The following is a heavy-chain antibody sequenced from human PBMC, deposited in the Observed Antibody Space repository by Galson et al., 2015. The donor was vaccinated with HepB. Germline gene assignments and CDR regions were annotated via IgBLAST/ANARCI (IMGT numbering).Heavy chain of an antibody. J-gene: IGHJ4*02. CDR2: VSVGGGNT. CDR3: AKDYGSGWYGTMLDD. Sequence: SLRLSCAASGFTFNNYAITWVRQAPGKGLEWVSDVSVGGGNTYYADSVKGRFTISRDNSNNTVYLQMNSLRAEDTAVDYCAKDYGSGWYGTMLDDWGPGTLVTVSS. V-gene: IGHV3-23*01. CDR1: GFTFNNYA. D-gene: IGHD6-19*01.